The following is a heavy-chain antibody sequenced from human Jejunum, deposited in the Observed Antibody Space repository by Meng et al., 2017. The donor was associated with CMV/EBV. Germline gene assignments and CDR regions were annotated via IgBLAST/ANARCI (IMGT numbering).Heavy chain of an antibody. CDR2: INPKTGGT. CDR3: ARDGVSRVTDLDY. D-gene: IGHD2-8*01. Sequence: CKASGFTLGDYYMYWMRQAPGQGLECMGWINPKTGGTGSVQKFKGRVSMTRDTSVSTIYMELGGLRPDDTAVYYCARDGVSRVTDLDYWGQGTLVTVSS. J-gene: IGHJ4*02. V-gene: IGHV1-2*02. CDR1: GFTLGDYY.